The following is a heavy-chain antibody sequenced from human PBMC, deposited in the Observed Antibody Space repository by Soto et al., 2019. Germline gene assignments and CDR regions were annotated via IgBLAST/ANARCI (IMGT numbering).Heavy chain of an antibody. Sequence: LSLTCTVSGGSISSYYWSWIRQPAGKGLEWIGRIYTSGSTNYNPSLKSRVTMSVDTSKNQFSLKLSSVTAADTAVYYCARACSSNSCYDVFDYWGQGTLVTVSS. D-gene: IGHD2-2*01. J-gene: IGHJ4*02. CDR1: GGSISSYY. CDR2: IYTSGST. CDR3: ARACSSNSCYDVFDY. V-gene: IGHV4-4*07.